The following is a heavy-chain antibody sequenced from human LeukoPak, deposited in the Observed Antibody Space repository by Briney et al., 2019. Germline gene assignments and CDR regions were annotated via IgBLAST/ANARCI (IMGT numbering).Heavy chain of an antibody. V-gene: IGHV4-59*08. CDR1: GGSISSYY. D-gene: IGHD3-22*01. CDR3: ARLYDSSGYSDAFDI. J-gene: IGHJ3*02. CDR2: IYYSGST. Sequence: SETLSLTCTVSGGSISSYYWSWIRQPLGKGLEWIGYIYYSGSTNYNPSLKSRVTISVDTSKNQFSLKLSSVTAADTAVYYCARLYDSSGYSDAFDIWGQGTMVTVSS.